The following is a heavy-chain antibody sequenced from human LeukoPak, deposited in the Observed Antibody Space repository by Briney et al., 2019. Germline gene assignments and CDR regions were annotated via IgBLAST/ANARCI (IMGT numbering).Heavy chain of an antibody. V-gene: IGHV1-2*02. CDR3: ASFQGYCSGGSCYEDY. D-gene: IGHD2-15*01. CDR2: INPNSGGT. CDR1: GYTFTSYA. J-gene: IGHJ4*02. Sequence: ASVKVSCKASGYTFTSYAMNWVRQAPGQGLEWMGWINPNSGGTNYAQKFQGRVTMTRDTSISTAYMELSRLRSDDTAVYYCASFQGYCSGGSCYEDYWGQGTLVTVSS.